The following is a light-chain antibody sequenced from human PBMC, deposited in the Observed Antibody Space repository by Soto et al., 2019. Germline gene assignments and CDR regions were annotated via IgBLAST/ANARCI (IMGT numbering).Light chain of an antibody. J-gene: IGKJ1*01. CDR1: QNIYYN. Sequence: LVMTQSPATLSVSPGESATLSCRASQNIYYNVAWYQHRPGQAPRLLIYRASTRATGVPARFSGSGSGTEFTLTISSLQSEDFTVYSCLQYHNLWAFGQGTKVEI. V-gene: IGKV3-15*01. CDR3: LQYHNLWA. CDR2: RAS.